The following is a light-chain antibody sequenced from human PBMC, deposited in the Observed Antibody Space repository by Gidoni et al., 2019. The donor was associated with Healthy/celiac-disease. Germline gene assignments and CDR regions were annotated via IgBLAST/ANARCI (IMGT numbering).Light chain of an antibody. J-gene: IGLJ2*01. CDR2: QDS. V-gene: IGLV3-1*01. Sequence: YELTPPPSVSVSPGQTASITCSGDKLGDKYACWYQQKPGQSPVLVIYQDSKRPSGIPERFSGSNSGNTATLTISGTQAMDEADYYCQAWDSSTDVVFGGGTKLTVL. CDR1: KLGDKY. CDR3: QAWDSSTDVV.